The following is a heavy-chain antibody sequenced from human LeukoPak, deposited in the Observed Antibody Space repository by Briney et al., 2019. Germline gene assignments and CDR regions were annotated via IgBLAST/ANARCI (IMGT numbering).Heavy chain of an antibody. Sequence: GRPLSLSCAVSRFTFSGYTMHWVRQAPGKGLEWLALISSDGRDTFYADSVKGRFTISRDNSKNTLYLQIDSLRVDDTAVYYCARDKSSQRPYFLNYWGQGTPVTVSS. J-gene: IGHJ4*02. CDR2: ISSDGRDT. V-gene: IGHV3-30*04. D-gene: IGHD3-9*01. CDR1: RFTFSGYT. CDR3: ARDKSSQRPYFLNY.